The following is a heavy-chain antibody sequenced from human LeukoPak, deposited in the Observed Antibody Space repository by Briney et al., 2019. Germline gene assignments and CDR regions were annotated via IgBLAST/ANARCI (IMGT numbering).Heavy chain of an antibody. Sequence: PSETLSLTCAVYGGSFSGYYWSWIRQPPGKGLEWIGEINHSGSTNYNPSLKSRVTISVDTSKNQSSLKLSSVTAADTAVYYCAGGYYYDSSGYRALGSKWGQGTLVTVSS. CDR3: AGGYYYDSSGYRALGSK. CDR1: GGSFSGYY. V-gene: IGHV4-34*01. CDR2: INHSGST. J-gene: IGHJ4*02. D-gene: IGHD3-22*01.